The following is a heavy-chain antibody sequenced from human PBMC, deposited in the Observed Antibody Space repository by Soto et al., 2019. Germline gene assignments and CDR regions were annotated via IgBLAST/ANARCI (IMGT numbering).Heavy chain of an antibody. D-gene: IGHD2-2*01. J-gene: IGHJ5*01. CDR3: ARRGSASWRYWFDS. CDR2: IYYDGST. V-gene: IGHV4-39*01. CDR1: GSSITSPINY. Sequence: PSETLSLTCSVSGSSITSPINYWGWIRQSPGKGLEWIGNIYYDGSTFYNSSLKSRVTISVDTSKRQFSLRVISVTAADTAVYYCARRGSASWRYWFDSWGHGTLVTVSS.